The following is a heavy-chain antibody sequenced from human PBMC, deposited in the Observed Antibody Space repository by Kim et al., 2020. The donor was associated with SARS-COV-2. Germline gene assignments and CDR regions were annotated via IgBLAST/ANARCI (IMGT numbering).Heavy chain of an antibody. CDR1: GFTFSRYS. CDR3: ARDRTMVRLAFDY. Sequence: GGSLRLSCAASGFTFSRYSMNWVRQAPGKGLEWVSSISSSSSYIYYADSVKGRFTISRDNAKNSLYLQMNSLRAEDTAVYYCARDRTMVRLAFDYWGQGTLVTVSS. CDR2: ISSSSSYI. J-gene: IGHJ4*02. V-gene: IGHV3-21*01. D-gene: IGHD3-10*01.